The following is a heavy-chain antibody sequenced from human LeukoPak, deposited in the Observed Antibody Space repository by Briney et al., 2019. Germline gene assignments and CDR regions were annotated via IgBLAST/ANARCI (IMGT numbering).Heavy chain of an antibody. CDR2: ISGSGGSA. D-gene: IGHD3-22*01. CDR3: AKEARYDSSGYLDY. Sequence: RGSLRLSCAASGFTFSSYAMSWVRQAPGKGLEWVAAISGSGGSAYYADSVKGRFTISRANSKNTLYLQMNSLRAEDTAVYYCAKEARYDSSGYLDYWGQGTLVTVSS. CDR1: GFTFSSYA. V-gene: IGHV3-23*01. J-gene: IGHJ4*02.